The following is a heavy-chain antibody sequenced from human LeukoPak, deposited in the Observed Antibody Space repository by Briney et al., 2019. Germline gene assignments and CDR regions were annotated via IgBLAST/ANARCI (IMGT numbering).Heavy chain of an antibody. D-gene: IGHD3-10*01. CDR2: IYYSGST. Sequence: SETLSLTCTVSGGSISSSSYYWGWIRQPPGKGLEWIGSIYYSGSTYYNPSLKSRVTISVDTSKNQFSLKLSSVTAADTAVYYCARTTMVRGGNFDYWGQGTLVTVSS. J-gene: IGHJ4*02. CDR1: GGSISSSSYY. V-gene: IGHV4-39*07. CDR3: ARTTMVRGGNFDY.